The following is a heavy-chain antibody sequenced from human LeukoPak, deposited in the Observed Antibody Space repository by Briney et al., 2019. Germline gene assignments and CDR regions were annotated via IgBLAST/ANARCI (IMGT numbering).Heavy chain of an antibody. V-gene: IGHV3-30*03. Sequence: GGSLRLSCAASGFTFSGYGMQWVRQAPGKGLKRVAVISYDGSNKYYADSVKGRFTISRDNSKNTLYLQMNSLRAEDTAVYYCARETYGSGSYPSPFDPWGQGTLVTVSS. CDR2: ISYDGSNK. CDR1: GFTFSGYG. D-gene: IGHD3-10*01. CDR3: ARETYGSGSYPSPFDP. J-gene: IGHJ5*02.